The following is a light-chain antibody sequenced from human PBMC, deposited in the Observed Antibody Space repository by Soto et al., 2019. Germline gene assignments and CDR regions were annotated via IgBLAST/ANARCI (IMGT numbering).Light chain of an antibody. J-gene: IGKJ2*01. CDR2: GAS. V-gene: IGKV3-15*01. CDR3: QQYNNWTPGT. Sequence: EIGMTQSPATLSVSPGERATLSCRASQSVSSNFAGYQQKPGQAPRLIIYGASTRATGIPARFSGSGSGTEFTLTISSLQSEDFAVYYCQQYNNWTPGTFGQGTKLEIK. CDR1: QSVSSN.